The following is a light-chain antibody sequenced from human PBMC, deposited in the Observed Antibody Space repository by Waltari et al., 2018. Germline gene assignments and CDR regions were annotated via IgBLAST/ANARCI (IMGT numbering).Light chain of an antibody. V-gene: IGLV3-25*03. Sequence: SYELTQPPSVSVSPGQTATITCSGDALPKQYTYWYQQKSGQAPMLVIYKDSARPPGTPERFSGSSSGTTATLTVSGVRAEDEADYYCQSADMSGSYVFGSGTQVIVL. CDR1: ALPKQY. J-gene: IGLJ1*01. CDR2: KDS. CDR3: QSADMSGSYV.